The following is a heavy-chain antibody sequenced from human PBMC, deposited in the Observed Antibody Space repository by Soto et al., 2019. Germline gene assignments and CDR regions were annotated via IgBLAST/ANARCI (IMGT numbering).Heavy chain of an antibody. V-gene: IGHV1-69*02. Sequence: QVQLVQSGAEVKKPGSSVKVSCKASGGTFSSYIISWVRQAPGQGLEWMGRIIPILGIANYAQKFQGRVTITADKSTSTAYMELSSRRSADTAVYYCAGRLDGDYGDCDYWGQGTLVTVSS. CDR2: IIPILGIA. CDR3: AGRLDGDYGDCDY. D-gene: IGHD4-17*01. J-gene: IGHJ4*02. CDR1: GGTFSSYI.